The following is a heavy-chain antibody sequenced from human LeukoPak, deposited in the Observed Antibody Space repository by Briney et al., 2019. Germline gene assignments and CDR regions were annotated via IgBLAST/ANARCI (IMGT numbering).Heavy chain of an antibody. Sequence: PSETLSLTCTVSGGSISSSSYYWGWIRQTPGKGLEWIGSIYYSGSTYYNPSLKSRFTISVDTSKNQFSLKLSSVTAADTAVYYCARVHDKYYYDSSGYYPWGQGTLVTVSS. D-gene: IGHD3-22*01. CDR2: IYYSGST. J-gene: IGHJ5*02. V-gene: IGHV4-39*07. CDR3: ARVHDKYYYDSSGYYP. CDR1: GGSISSSSYY.